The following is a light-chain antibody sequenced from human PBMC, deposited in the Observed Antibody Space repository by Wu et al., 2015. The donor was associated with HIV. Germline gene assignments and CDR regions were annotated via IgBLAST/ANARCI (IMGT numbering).Light chain of an antibody. Sequence: EIVMTQSPVTLSVSPGERATLSCRASQSVSSNLAWYQQKPGQAPRLPIYGASTRATGIPARFSGSGSGTEFTLTISSLQSEDFAFYYCQQYNNWPRTFGQGTKVEIK. CDR2: GAS. CDR3: QQYNNWPRT. J-gene: IGKJ1*01. V-gene: IGKV3-15*01. CDR1: QSVSSN.